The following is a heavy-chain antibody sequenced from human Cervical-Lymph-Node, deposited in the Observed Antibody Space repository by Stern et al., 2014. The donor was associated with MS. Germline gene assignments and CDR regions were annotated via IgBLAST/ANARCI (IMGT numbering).Heavy chain of an antibody. D-gene: IGHD3-3*01. V-gene: IGHV1-2*06. CDR3: ARGPKFGAFDV. Sequence: QVQLVQSGTEVKKPGASVRVSCKTSGYTFVAYFLYWVRQAPGQGPEWMARINPKSGATAYDEKFQGRVTLTKDTSLNTTYMEVSRLTSDDTAMYYCARGPKFGAFDVWGQGTIVSVSA. CDR2: INPKSGAT. J-gene: IGHJ3*01. CDR1: GYTFVAYF.